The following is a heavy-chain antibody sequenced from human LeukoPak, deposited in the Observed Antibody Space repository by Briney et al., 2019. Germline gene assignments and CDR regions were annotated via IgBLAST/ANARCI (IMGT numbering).Heavy chain of an antibody. CDR2: ISSSSSTM. V-gene: IGHV3-48*02. CDR1: GFTFSSYE. Sequence: GGSLRLSCAASGFTFSSYEMNWVRQAPGKGLEWVSYISSSSSTMYYADSVKGRFTISRDNAKNSLYLQMNSLRDEDTAVYYCARERYYGDYPDYWGQGTLVTVSS. D-gene: IGHD4-17*01. CDR3: ARERYYGDYPDY. J-gene: IGHJ4*02.